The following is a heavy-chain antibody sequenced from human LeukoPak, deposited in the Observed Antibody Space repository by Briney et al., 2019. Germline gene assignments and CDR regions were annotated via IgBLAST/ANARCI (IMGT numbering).Heavy chain of an antibody. Sequence: EXXKISCKGSGYSFTSYWIGWVRQMPGKGLEWMGIIYPGDSDTRYSPSFQGQVTISADKSISTAYLQWSSLKASDTAMYYCASPYSSSWGGFDYWGQGTLVTASS. D-gene: IGHD6-13*01. CDR2: IYPGDSDT. V-gene: IGHV5-51*01. CDR3: ASPYSSSWGGFDY. J-gene: IGHJ4*02. CDR1: GYSFTSYW.